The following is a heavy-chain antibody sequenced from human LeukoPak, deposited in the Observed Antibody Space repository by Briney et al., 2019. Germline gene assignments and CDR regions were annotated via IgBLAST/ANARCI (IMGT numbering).Heavy chain of an antibody. V-gene: IGHV1-8*02. CDR2: MNPYSGGA. CDR3: ARFQRHQLPKSDY. Sequence: GASVKVSCKASGYTFTSYGINWVRQATGQGLEWMGWMNPYSGGAGYAQNFQGRVTMTRDTSTSTAFMELSSLTSEDTAVYYCARFQRHQLPKSDYWGQGTLVTVSS. J-gene: IGHJ4*02. D-gene: IGHD2-2*01. CDR1: GYTFTSYG.